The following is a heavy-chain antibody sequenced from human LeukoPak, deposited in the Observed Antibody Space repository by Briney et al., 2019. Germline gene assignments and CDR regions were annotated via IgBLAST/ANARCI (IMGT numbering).Heavy chain of an antibody. J-gene: IGHJ4*02. CDR2: ISYDGSNK. Sequence: GGSLRPSCAASGFTFSSYGMHWVRQAPGKGLEWVAVISYDGSNKYYADSVKGRFTISRDNSKNTLYLQMNSLRAEDTAVYYCAKRSSSGWSDYWGQGTLVAVSS. CDR1: GFTFSSYG. CDR3: AKRSSSGWSDY. D-gene: IGHD6-19*01. V-gene: IGHV3-30*18.